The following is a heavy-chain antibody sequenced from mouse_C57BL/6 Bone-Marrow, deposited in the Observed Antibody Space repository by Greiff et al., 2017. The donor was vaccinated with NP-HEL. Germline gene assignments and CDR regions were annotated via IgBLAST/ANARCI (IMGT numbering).Heavy chain of an antibody. CDR3: ARIHWWYFDV. V-gene: IGHV1-4*01. J-gene: IGHJ1*03. Sequence: QVQLKESDAELVKPGASVKMSCKASGYTFTSYTMHWVKQRPGQGLEWIGYINPSSGYTKYNQKFKDKATLTADKSSSTAYMQLSSLTSEDSAVYYCARIHWWYFDVWGTGTTVTVSS. CDR2: INPSSGYT. CDR1: GYTFTSYT. D-gene: IGHD4-1*01.